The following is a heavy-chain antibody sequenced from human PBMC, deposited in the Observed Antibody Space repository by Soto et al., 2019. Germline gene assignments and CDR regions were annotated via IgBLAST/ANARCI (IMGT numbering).Heavy chain of an antibody. D-gene: IGHD3-10*01. CDR2: IYHSGST. CDR1: GGSIGSGGYS. CDR3: TRASPGPYSGTFDY. J-gene: IGHJ4*02. V-gene: IGHV4-30-2*01. Sequence: SETLCLTCAVSGGSIGSGGYSWSWIRQPPGKGLEWIGYIYHSGSTYYNPSLKSRVTISVDRSKNQFSLKLSSVTAADTAVYYCTRASPGPYSGTFDYWGQGTLVTVSS.